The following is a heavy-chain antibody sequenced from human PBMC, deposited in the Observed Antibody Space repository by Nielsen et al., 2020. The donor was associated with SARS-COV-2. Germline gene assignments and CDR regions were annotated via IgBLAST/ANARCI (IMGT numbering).Heavy chain of an antibody. D-gene: IGHD1-26*01. V-gene: IGHV1-18*01. Sequence: ASVKVSCKASGYTFINYGIIWVRQAPGQGLEWMGWVNPYNGNTNYARKFQGRVTMTRDTSISTAYMELSSLRSDDTAVYYCARMDVGPTFEKWFDPWGQGTLVTVSS. CDR3: ARMDVGPTFEKWFDP. CDR1: GYTFINYG. J-gene: IGHJ5*02. CDR2: VNPYNGNT.